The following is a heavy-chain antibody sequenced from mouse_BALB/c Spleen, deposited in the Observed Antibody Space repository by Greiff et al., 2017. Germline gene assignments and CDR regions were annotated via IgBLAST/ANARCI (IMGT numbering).Heavy chain of an antibody. J-gene: IGHJ4*01. CDR3: AVYYDNYYAMDY. CDR1: GYSITSDYA. D-gene: IGHD2-1*01. CDR2: ISYSGST. V-gene: IGHV3-2*02. Sequence: EVQRVESGPGLVKPSQSLSLTCTVTGYSITSDYAWNWIRQLPGNKLEWMGYISYSGSTSYNPSLKSRIPITRDTSKNQFFLQLNSVTTEDTATYYCAVYYDNYYAMDYWGQGTSVTVSA.